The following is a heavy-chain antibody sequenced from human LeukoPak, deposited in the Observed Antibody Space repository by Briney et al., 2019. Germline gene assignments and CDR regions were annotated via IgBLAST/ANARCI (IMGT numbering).Heavy chain of an antibody. J-gene: IGHJ5*02. Sequence: GTSLRLSCAASGYTFSTYAMHWVRQAPGKGLEWVSAISGSGGSTYYADSVKGRFTISRDNSKNTLYLQMNSLRAEDTAVYYCAKDRGYCSGGSCYFGWFDPWGQGTLVTVSS. D-gene: IGHD2-15*01. V-gene: IGHV3-23*01. CDR3: AKDRGYCSGGSCYFGWFDP. CDR2: ISGSGGST. CDR1: GYTFSTYA.